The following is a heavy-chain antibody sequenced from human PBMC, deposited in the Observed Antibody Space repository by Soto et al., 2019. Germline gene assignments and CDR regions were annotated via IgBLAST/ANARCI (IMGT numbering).Heavy chain of an antibody. Sequence: SETLSLTCTVSGGSISSGDYYWSWIRQPPGKGLEWIGYIYYSGSTYYNPSLKSRVTISVDTSKNQFSLKLSSVTAADTAVYYCARGNTIFGVVIIPGYFDSWGRGTLVTVSS. D-gene: IGHD3-3*01. V-gene: IGHV4-30-4*01. CDR3: ARGNTIFGVVIIPGYFDS. CDR2: IYYSGST. J-gene: IGHJ4*02. CDR1: GGSISSGDYY.